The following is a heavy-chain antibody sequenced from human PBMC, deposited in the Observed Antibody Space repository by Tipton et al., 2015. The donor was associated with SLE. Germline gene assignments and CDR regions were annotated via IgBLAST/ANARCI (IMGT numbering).Heavy chain of an antibody. J-gene: IGHJ6*02. Sequence: TLSLTCTVSSDSIRNYWSWIRQPPGKGLEWIGYIYYSGSTNRNPSLESRLTISVDTSKNQFSLKLNSVTAADTAVYYCTTVGYGDYFYYYGMDVWGQGTTVTVSS. D-gene: IGHD4-17*01. CDR2: IYYSGST. V-gene: IGHV4-59*01. CDR1: SDSIRNY. CDR3: TTVGYGDYFYYYGMDV.